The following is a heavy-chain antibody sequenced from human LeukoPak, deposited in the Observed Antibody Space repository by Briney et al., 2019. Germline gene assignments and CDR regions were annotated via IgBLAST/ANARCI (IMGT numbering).Heavy chain of an antibody. CDR1: GFTFSSYS. CDR2: ISSSSSTI. D-gene: IGHD2-8*01. V-gene: IGHV3-48*01. CDR3: ARGYAFDAFDI. J-gene: IGHJ3*02. Sequence: GGSLRLSCAASGFTFSSYSMDWVRQAPGKGLEWVSYISSSSSTIYYADSVKGRFTISRDNAKNSLYLQMNSLRAEDTAVYYCARGYAFDAFDIWGQGTMVTVSS.